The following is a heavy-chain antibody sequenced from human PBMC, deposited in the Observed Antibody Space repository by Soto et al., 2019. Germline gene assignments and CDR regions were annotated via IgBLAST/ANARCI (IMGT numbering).Heavy chain of an antibody. CDR2: MNQDGSGK. D-gene: IGHD3-3*01. CDR1: GFTFSSYW. V-gene: IGHV3-7*04. Sequence: GGSLRLSCAASGFTFSSYWMNWVRQAPGRGLEWVAQMNQDGSGKYYVDSVRGRFTISMDNAKDSLDLQMNSLRAEDTAVYFCARGGVGLCFDPWGQGTLVTVSS. CDR3: ARGGVGLCFDP. J-gene: IGHJ5*01.